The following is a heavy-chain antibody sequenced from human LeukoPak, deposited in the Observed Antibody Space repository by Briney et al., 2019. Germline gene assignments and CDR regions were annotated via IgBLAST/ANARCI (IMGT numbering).Heavy chain of an antibody. CDR1: GGSISSYY. CDR2: ISGRGRGGGT. J-gene: IGHJ4*02. D-gene: IGHD3-10*01. CDR3: AKVGIDGSGPFDH. V-gene: IGHV3-23*01. Sequence: ETLSLTCTVSGGSISSYYWSWVRQAPGKGLEWVSAISGRGRGGGTYYADSVKGRFTISRDNSKNTLYLQMNSLRAEDTAVYYCAKVGIDGSGPFDHWGQGTLVTVSS.